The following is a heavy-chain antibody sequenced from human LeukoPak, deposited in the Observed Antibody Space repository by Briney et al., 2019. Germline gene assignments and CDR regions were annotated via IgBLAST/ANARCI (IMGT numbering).Heavy chain of an antibody. J-gene: IGHJ4*02. CDR1: GGSISSSSYC. CDR3: ASPAQYYYDSSGYYPFDY. V-gene: IGHV4-39*01. CDR2: IYYSGST. D-gene: IGHD3-22*01. Sequence: SETLSLTCTVSGGSISSSSYCWGWIRQPPGKGLEWIGSIYYSGSTYYNPSLKSRVTISVDTSKNQFSLKLSSVTAADTAVYYCASPAQYYYDSSGYYPFDYWGQGTLVTVSS.